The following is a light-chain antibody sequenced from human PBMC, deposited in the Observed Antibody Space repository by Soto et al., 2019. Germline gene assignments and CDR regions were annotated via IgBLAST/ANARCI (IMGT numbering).Light chain of an antibody. Sequence: ERVMTTCPATLYVNQGERGTLSCRASQSVSSNLAWYQQTPGKAPRLLIYGASTWDSGVPARFSGSGSGTDFTLTISSLEPEDFAVYYCQQYGSSPGTFGQGTKVDIK. CDR3: QQYGSSPGT. J-gene: IGKJ1*01. CDR2: GAS. CDR1: QSVSSN. V-gene: IGKV3D-15*02.